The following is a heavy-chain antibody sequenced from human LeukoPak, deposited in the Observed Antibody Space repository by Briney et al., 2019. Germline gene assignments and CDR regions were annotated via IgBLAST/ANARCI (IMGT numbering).Heavy chain of an antibody. Sequence: ASVKVSCKASGYTFTSYGISWVRQAPGQGLEWMGWISAYNGNTNYAQKFQGRVTMTRNTSISTAYMELSSLRSEDTAVYYCASMRSGYYYDSSGFPPYYYGMDVWGQGTTVTVSS. V-gene: IGHV1-18*01. CDR2: ISAYNGNT. CDR1: GYTFTSYG. J-gene: IGHJ6*02. D-gene: IGHD3-22*01. CDR3: ASMRSGYYYDSSGFPPYYYGMDV.